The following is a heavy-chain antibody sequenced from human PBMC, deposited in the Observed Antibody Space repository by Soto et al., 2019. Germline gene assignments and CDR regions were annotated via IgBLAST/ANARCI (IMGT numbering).Heavy chain of an antibody. D-gene: IGHD6-19*01. CDR2: IYYTGRT. Sequence: PSETLSLTCTVSGGSVSSTMYYWGWIRHPPGKGLEWIGSIYYTGRTHYNPSLKSRVTISVDTSKNQFSLKLSSVTAADTAVYYCARGLGSSGWYSPWDAFDIWGQGTMVTVSS. V-gene: IGHV4-39*01. J-gene: IGHJ3*02. CDR1: GGSVSSTMYY. CDR3: ARGLGSSGWYSPWDAFDI.